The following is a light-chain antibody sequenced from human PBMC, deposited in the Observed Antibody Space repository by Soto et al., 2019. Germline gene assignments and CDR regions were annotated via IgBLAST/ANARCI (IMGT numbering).Light chain of an antibody. CDR3: QQFKNWPLT. CDR1: QSVSSN. V-gene: IGKV3-15*01. J-gene: IGKJ4*01. CDR2: GAS. Sequence: EIVMTQSPATLSVSPGERATLSCRASQSVSSNLAWYQQKPGQAPRLLIYGASTRATGIPARFSVSGSGTEFTLTISSLQSEDCAVYYCQQFKNWPLTFGGGTKVEIK.